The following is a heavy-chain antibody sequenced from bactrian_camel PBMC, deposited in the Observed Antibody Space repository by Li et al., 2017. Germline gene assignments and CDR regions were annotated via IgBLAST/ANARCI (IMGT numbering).Heavy chain of an antibody. D-gene: IGHD4*01. J-gene: IGHJ4*01. CDR3: AAETSTFLCAQIATSTGAEFKY. CDR2: SCSGALSL. CDR1: GFTFTNYW. Sequence: QLVESGGDLVQPGGSLRLSCAASGFTFTNYWMHWVRQGPGKGLEWVSSSCSGALSLVYADSVKGRFTISRDNAKNTVNLLMNSLKPEDTAVYYCAAETSTFLCAQIATSTGAEFKYWGRGTQVTVS. V-gene: IGHV3S25*01.